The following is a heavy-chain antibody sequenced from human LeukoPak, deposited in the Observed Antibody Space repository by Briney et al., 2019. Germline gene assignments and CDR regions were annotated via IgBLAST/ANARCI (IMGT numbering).Heavy chain of an antibody. D-gene: IGHD3-16*01. J-gene: IGHJ5*02. Sequence: PGGSLRLSCATSGFTSTNYAMNWVRQAPGKGLEWVSAVTGPGDTTYYADPVKGRFFMSREDSKTTVYLQMNRLRVEDTAIYYCAKGAEIDLWGQGTLVTVSS. CDR3: AKGAEIDL. CDR2: VTGPGDTT. CDR1: GFTSTNYA. V-gene: IGHV3-23*01.